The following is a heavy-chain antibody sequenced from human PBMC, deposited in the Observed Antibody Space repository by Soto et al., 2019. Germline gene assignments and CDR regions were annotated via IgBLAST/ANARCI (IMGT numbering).Heavy chain of an antibody. Sequence: ASVKVSYKASRYTFISYDINWVRQATGQGLEWMGWMNPNSGNTDYAQKLQGRITMTRNTSTNTAYMELSSLRSDDTAVYYCARGQEVWWNGAPLVLHVVDVWGQGTTVTVSS. CDR1: RYTFISYD. CDR2: MNPNSGNT. D-gene: IGHD2-21*01. V-gene: IGHV1-8*01. J-gene: IGHJ6*02. CDR3: ARGQEVWWNGAPLVLHVVDV.